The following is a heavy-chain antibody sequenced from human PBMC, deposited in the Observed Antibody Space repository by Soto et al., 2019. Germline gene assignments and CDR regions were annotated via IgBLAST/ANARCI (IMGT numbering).Heavy chain of an antibody. CDR1: GGSISSSNSY. D-gene: IGHD2-15*01. V-gene: IGHV4-39*01. J-gene: IGHJ4*02. Sequence: QLQLQESGPGLVKPSETLSLTCTVSGGSISSSNSYWGWIRQPPGKGLEWIGSIYYSGSTNYNPSLKSLVPXXAXTXXNQFSLKLTSVTAADTAVYYCTTRDCSGGRCFEDYWGQGTLVTVSS. CDR3: TTRDCSGGRCFEDY. CDR2: IYYSGST.